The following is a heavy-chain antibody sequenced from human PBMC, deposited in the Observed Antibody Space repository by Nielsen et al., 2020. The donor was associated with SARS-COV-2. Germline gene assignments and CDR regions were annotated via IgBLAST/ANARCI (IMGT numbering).Heavy chain of an antibody. V-gene: IGHV3-53*01. J-gene: IGHJ4*02. CDR3: ARDRGGSLFDY. Sequence: GESLKISCAASGFTFSDYYMSWVRQAPGKGLEWVSVIYSGGSTFYADSVKGRFTVSRDNSKNTLYLQMNSLRAEDTAVYYCARDRGGSLFDYWGQGTLVTVSS. D-gene: IGHD1-26*01. CDR2: IYSGGST. CDR1: GFTFSDYY.